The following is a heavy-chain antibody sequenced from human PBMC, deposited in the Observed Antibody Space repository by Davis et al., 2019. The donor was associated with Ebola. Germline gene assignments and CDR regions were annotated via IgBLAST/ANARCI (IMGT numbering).Heavy chain of an antibody. CDR2: IRSKAYGGTT. J-gene: IGHJ4*02. CDR1: GFTITTYA. V-gene: IGHV3-49*04. CDR3: TREYGGNSDY. Sequence: GESLKISCVVSGFTITTYAMSWVRQAPGKGLEWVGFIRSKAYGGTTEYAASVKGRFTISRDDSKSIAYLQMNSLKTEDTAVYYCTREYGGNSDYWGQGTLVTVSS. D-gene: IGHD4-23*01.